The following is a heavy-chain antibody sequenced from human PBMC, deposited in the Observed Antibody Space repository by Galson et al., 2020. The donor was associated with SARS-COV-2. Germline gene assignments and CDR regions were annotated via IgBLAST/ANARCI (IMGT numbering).Heavy chain of an antibody. V-gene: IGHV4-59*01. CDR2: IYYSGRT. D-gene: IGHD6-13*01. CDR3: ARDIAAAGTGFDQ. J-gene: IGHJ4*02. CDR1: GGSISSYY. Sequence: ASETLSLTCTVSGGSISSYYWSWIRQPPGKGLEWIGYIYYSGRTSQNPSLKSRVTVSVDTSKNQFSLKLSSVTAADTAVYYCARDIAAAGTGFDQWGQGTLVTVSP.